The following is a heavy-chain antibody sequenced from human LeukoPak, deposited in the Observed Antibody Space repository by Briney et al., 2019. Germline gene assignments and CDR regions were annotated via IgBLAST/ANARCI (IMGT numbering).Heavy chain of an antibody. CDR1: GFTFSSYA. CDR2: ISSNGDNT. J-gene: IGHJ4*02. Sequence: GGSLRLSCAASGFTFSSYAMHWVRQAPGKGLEYVSAISSNGDNTYYANSVKGRFTISRDNSKNTLYLQMASLRGEDTAVYYCARAPREGFSGSYHDYWGQGTLVTVSS. V-gene: IGHV3-64*01. CDR3: ARAPREGFSGSYHDY. D-gene: IGHD1-26*01.